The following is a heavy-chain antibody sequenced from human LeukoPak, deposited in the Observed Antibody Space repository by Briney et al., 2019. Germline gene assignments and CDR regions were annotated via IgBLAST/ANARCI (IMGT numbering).Heavy chain of an antibody. J-gene: IGHJ3*02. D-gene: IGHD1-26*01. CDR2: IHYSGST. CDR1: GGSISSYY. Sequence: PSETLSLTCTVSGGSISSYYWSWIRQPPGKGLEWIGYIHYSGSTNYNPSLKSRVTMSVDTSKNQFSLKLSSVTAADMAVYYCAKAVVAATTRLGPFDTWGQGTMVTVSS. V-gene: IGHV4-59*08. CDR3: AKAVVAATTRLGPFDT.